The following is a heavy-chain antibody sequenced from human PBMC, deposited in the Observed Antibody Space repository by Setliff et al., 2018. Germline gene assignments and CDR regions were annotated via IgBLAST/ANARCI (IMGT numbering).Heavy chain of an antibody. J-gene: IGHJ3*02. Sequence: ASVKVSCKASGYTFSNHGISWVRQAPGQGLEWMGWISAYNGYIIYAQKLQGRVTMTTDTSTSTAYMEVRSLRSDDTAVYYCARAPGTVVVPASRSALDIWGQGTMVTVS. D-gene: IGHD2-2*01. CDR2: ISAYNGYI. CDR1: GYTFSNHG. CDR3: ARAPGTVVVPASRSALDI. V-gene: IGHV1-18*01.